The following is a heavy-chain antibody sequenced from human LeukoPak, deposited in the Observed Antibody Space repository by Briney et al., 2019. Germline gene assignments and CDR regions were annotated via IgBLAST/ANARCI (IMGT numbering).Heavy chain of an antibody. Sequence: SETLSLTCAVYGGSFSGYYWSWIRQPPGKGLEWIGEINHSGSTNYNPSLRSRVTISVDTSKNQFSLKLSSVTAADTAVYYCARGGYCSGGSCYSPRYYYMDVWGKGTTVTVSS. CDR1: GGSFSGYY. CDR2: INHSGST. D-gene: IGHD2-15*01. V-gene: IGHV4-34*01. J-gene: IGHJ6*03. CDR3: ARGGYCSGGSCYSPRYYYMDV.